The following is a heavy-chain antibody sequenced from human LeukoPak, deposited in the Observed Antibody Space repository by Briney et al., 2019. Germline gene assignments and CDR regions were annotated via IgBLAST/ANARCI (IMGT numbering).Heavy chain of an antibody. CDR1: GYTLTELS. J-gene: IGHJ5*02. CDR2: FDPEDGET. V-gene: IGHV1-24*01. D-gene: IGHD3-10*01. Sequence: ASVKVSCTVSGYTLTELSMHWVRQAPGKGLEWMGGFDPEDGETIYAQKFQGRVTMTEDTSTDTAYMELSSLRSEDTAVYYCATGHYGSGSYANWFDPWGQGTLVTVSS. CDR3: ATGHYGSGSYANWFDP.